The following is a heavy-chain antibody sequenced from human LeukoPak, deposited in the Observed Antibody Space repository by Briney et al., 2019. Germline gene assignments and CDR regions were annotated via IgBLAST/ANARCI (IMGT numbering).Heavy chain of an antibody. CDR1: GFTFGDYA. CDR2: VRSKAYGGTT. Sequence: GGSLRLSCTASGFTFGDYAMSWVREAPGKGLEWVGSVRSKAYGGTTEYAASVKGRFTISRDDYKSIAYLQMNSLKTEDTAVYYCTRDGNHWNPDAFDIWGQGAMVTVSS. D-gene: IGHD1-1*01. J-gene: IGHJ3*02. CDR3: TRDGNHWNPDAFDI. V-gene: IGHV3-49*04.